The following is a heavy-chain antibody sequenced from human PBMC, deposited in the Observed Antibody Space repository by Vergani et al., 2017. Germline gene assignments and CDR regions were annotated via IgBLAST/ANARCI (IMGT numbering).Heavy chain of an antibody. V-gene: IGHV4-31*03. Sequence: QVQLQESGPGLVKPSQTLSLTCTVSGGSISSGGYYWCWIRQPPGKGLEWIGYIHYSGSTSYNPSLKSRFTISVETSKNQFSLKLSTVTAADTAVYYCARFPLTNYYGSGAGRRFDPWGQGTLVTVSS. CDR3: ARFPLTNYYGSGAGRRFDP. CDR1: GGSISSGGYY. CDR2: IHYSGST. D-gene: IGHD3-10*01. J-gene: IGHJ5*02.